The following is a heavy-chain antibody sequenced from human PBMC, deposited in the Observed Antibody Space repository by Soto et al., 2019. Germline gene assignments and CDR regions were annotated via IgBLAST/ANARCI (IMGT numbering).Heavy chain of an antibody. J-gene: IGHJ6*02. CDR2: IYHSGGT. D-gene: IGHD3-3*01. CDR3: ASTYYDFWSGYSWAYYGMDV. Sequence: PSETLSLTCAVSGYSISSGYYWAWIRQPPGKGLEWIGSIYHSGGTYYNPSLKSRVTISVDTSNNQFSLKLSSVTAADTAVYYCASTYYDFWSGYSWAYYGMDVWGQGNTVTAYS. CDR1: GYSISSGYY. V-gene: IGHV4-38-2*01.